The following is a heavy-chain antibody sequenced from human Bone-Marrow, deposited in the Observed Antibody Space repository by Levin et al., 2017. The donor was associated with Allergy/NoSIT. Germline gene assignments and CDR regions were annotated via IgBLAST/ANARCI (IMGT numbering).Heavy chain of an antibody. CDR1: GGSLRSGDFY. D-gene: IGHD1-26*01. CDR3: ARGLDKWSLRAFEI. V-gene: IGHV4-31*03. Sequence: RASETLSLTCTVSGGSLRSGDFYWSWIRQHPGKGLEWIGYIYYSGRTYYKTSLKSRVTISADKSKNQFSLKLSSVTAADTAIYYCARGLDKWSLRAFEIWGQGSLVTVSS. J-gene: IGHJ3*02. CDR2: IYYSGRT.